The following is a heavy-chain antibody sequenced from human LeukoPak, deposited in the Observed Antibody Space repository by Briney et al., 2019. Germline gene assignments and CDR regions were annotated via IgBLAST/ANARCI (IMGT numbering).Heavy chain of an antibody. J-gene: IGHJ5*02. D-gene: IGHD3-10*01. Sequence: ASVKVSCKASGYTFTGYYIHWVRQAPGQGLEWMGWINPNTGGTNYAQNFQGRVTMTRDTSISTAYMELSRLRSDDTAVYYCARDSVYYYGSGSTNWFDPWGQGTLVTVSS. V-gene: IGHV1-2*02. CDR1: GYTFTGYY. CDR2: INPNTGGT. CDR3: ARDSVYYYGSGSTNWFDP.